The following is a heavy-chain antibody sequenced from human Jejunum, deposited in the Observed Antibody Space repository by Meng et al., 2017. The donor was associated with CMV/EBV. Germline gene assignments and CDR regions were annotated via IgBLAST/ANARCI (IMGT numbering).Heavy chain of an antibody. CDR3: AYSNYAHNFDY. CDR1: GYTFTSYY. V-gene: IGHV1-46*01. CDR2: INPSGGST. Sequence: SCKASGYTFTSYYMHWVRQAPGQGLEWMGIINPSGGSTSYAQKFQGRVTMTRDTSTSTVYMELSSLRSEDTAVYYCAYSNYAHNFDYWGQGTLVHRLL. J-gene: IGHJ4*02. D-gene: IGHD4-11*01.